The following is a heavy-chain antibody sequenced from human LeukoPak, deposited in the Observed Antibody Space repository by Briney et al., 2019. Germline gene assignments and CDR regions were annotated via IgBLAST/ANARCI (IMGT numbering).Heavy chain of an antibody. CDR2: IGGSGGST. D-gene: IGHD3-10*01. V-gene: IGHV3-23*01. CDR3: AKDYYGSGSYYNWFDP. Sequence: GGSLRLSCAASGFTFSSYAMSWVRQAPGKGLEWVSAIGGSGGSTYYADSVKGRFTISRDNSKNTLYLQMNSLRAEDTAVYYCAKDYYGSGSYYNWFDPWGQGTLVTVSS. CDR1: GFTFSSYA. J-gene: IGHJ5*02.